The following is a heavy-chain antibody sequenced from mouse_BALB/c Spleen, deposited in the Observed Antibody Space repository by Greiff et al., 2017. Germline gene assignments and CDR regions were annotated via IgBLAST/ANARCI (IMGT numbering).Heavy chain of an antibody. CDR1: EYEFPSHD. D-gene: IGHD4-1*01. Sequence: EVKLMESGGGLVQPGESLKLSCESNEYEFPSHDMSWVRKTPEKRLELVAAINSDGGSTYYPDTMERRFIISRDNTKKTLYLQMSSLRSEDTALYYCARLGTGYYAMDYWGQGTSVTVSS. CDR2: INSDGGST. V-gene: IGHV5-2*01. J-gene: IGHJ4*01. CDR3: ARLGTGYYAMDY.